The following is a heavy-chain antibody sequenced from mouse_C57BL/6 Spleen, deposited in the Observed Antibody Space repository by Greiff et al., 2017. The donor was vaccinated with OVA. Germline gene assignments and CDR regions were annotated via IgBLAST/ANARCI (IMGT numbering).Heavy chain of an antibody. CDR1: GYTFTDYN. Sequence: LVKPGASVKMSCKASGYTFTDYNMHWVKQSHGKSLEWIGYINPNNGGTSYNQKFKGKATLTVNKSSSTAYMELRSLTSEDSAVYYCARREWLLFFDYWGQGTTLTVSS. V-gene: IGHV1-22*01. CDR2: INPNNGGT. CDR3: ARREWLLFFDY. D-gene: IGHD2-3*01. J-gene: IGHJ2*01.